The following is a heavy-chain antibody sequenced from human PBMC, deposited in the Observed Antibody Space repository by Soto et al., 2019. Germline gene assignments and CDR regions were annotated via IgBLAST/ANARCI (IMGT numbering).Heavy chain of an antibody. CDR1: GFTFSSFG. Sequence: QVQVVESGGGVVQPGRSLRLSCAASGFTFSSFGMHWVRQAPGKGLAWVSLIWYDGSKKSYGDSVKGRFTISRDNSRNTVYLQMNSLRADDTAVYYCARDASYYSLWSGYYPSRNGMDVWGQGTTGTVSS. CDR2: IWYDGSKK. CDR3: ARDASYYSLWSGYYPSRNGMDV. V-gene: IGHV3-33*01. D-gene: IGHD3-3*01. J-gene: IGHJ6*02.